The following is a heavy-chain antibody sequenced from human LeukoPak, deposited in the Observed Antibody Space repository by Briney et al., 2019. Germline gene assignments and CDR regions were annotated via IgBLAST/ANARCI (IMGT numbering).Heavy chain of an antibody. D-gene: IGHD1-26*01. V-gene: IGHV5-51*01. J-gene: IGHJ4*02. Sequence: GESLKISCKGSGYSFTTYWIGWVRQMPGKSLEWIGIIYPGDSDTRYSPSFQGQVTISADKSISTAYLQWSSLKASDTAMYYCARPGQEQISGTYYLLGGYFDYWGQGTLVTVSS. CDR2: IYPGDSDT. CDR1: GYSFTTYW. CDR3: ARPGQEQISGTYYLLGGYFDY.